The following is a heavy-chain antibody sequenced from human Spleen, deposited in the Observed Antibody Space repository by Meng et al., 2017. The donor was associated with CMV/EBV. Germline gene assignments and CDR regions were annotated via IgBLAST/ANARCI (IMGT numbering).Heavy chain of an antibody. D-gene: IGHD6-19*01. CDR1: GFTFSSYW. V-gene: IGHV3-7*01. Sequence: GESLKISCAASGFTFSSYWMSWVRQAPGKGLEWVANIKQDGSEKYYVDSVKGRFTISRDNAKNSLYLQMNSLRAEDTAVYYCAKDTRSGWVWGQGTLVTVSS. CDR3: AKDTRSGWV. CDR2: IKQDGSEK. J-gene: IGHJ4*02.